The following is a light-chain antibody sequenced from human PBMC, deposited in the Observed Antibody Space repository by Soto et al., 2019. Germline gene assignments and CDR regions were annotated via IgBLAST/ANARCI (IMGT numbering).Light chain of an antibody. CDR2: GTS. CDR3: QQYGSSPRYT. V-gene: IGKV3-20*01. J-gene: IGKJ2*01. CDR1: QSVDSSS. Sequence: EIVLTQSPGTLSLSPGERATLSCRASQSVDSSSLAWYQQNPGQAPRLLIYGTSSRATGIPDRFSGGGSGTDFTLTISRLEPEDFAVYYCQQYGSSPRYTFGQGTKLEI.